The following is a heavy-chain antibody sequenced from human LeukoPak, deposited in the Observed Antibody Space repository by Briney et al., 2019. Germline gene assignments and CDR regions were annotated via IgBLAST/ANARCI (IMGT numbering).Heavy chain of an antibody. CDR3: ARGLPYCGGDCYSYFDY. CDR1: GFTFSIYA. J-gene: IGHJ4*02. D-gene: IGHD2-21*02. CDR2: ISYDGSNK. Sequence: PGGSLRLSCAASGFTFSIYAMYWVRQAPGKGLEWVAAISYDGSNKYYADSVKGRFTISRDNSKNTPYLQMNSLRAEDTAVYYCARGLPYCGGDCYSYFDYWGQGTLVTVSS. V-gene: IGHV3-30-3*01.